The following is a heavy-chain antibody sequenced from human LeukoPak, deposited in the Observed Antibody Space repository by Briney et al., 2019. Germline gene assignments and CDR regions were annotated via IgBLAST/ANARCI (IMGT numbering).Heavy chain of an antibody. D-gene: IGHD6-13*01. CDR1: GFTFSGYW. Sequence: GALRLSCAASGFTFSGYWMTWVRQAPGKGLEWVANIKQDGSEKYYVDSVRGRFTISRDNTENSLYLQMNSLSAEDTAVYYCARMSSSSWYVCDYWGQGTLVTVSS. V-gene: IGHV3-7*01. CDR3: ARMSSSSWYVCDY. J-gene: IGHJ4*02. CDR2: IKQDGSEK.